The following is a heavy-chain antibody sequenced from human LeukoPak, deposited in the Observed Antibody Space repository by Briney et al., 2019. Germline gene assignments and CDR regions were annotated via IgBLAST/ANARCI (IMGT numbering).Heavy chain of an antibody. CDR3: AKGDGSGWYESNWFDP. Sequence: QTGGSLRLSCAASGFPFSSYAMSWVRQAPGKGLEWVSAISGGDGSTYYADSVKGRFTISRDNSKNTLYLQMNSLRAEDAAVYYCAKGDGSGWYESNWFDPWGQGTLVTVSS. CDR2: ISGGDGST. D-gene: IGHD6-19*01. J-gene: IGHJ5*02. CDR1: GFPFSSYA. V-gene: IGHV3-23*01.